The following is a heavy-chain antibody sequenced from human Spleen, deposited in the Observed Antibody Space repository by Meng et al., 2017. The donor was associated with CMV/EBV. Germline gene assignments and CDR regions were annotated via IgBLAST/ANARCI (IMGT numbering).Heavy chain of an antibody. V-gene: IGHV3-53*01. Sequence: GSLRLSCAASAFTVSSNYMSWVRQAPGKGLEWVSVIYGGGSTYYADSVKGRFTISRDNAKNSLYLQMNSLRAEDTALYYCARVSISSSWFFDYWGQGTLVTVSS. D-gene: IGHD6-13*01. CDR3: ARVSISSSWFFDY. CDR1: AFTVSSNY. J-gene: IGHJ4*02. CDR2: IYGGGST.